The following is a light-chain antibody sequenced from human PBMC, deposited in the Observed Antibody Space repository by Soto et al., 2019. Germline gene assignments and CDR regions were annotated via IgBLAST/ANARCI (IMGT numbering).Light chain of an antibody. V-gene: IGKV1-39*01. CDR3: QQSYTTPRIT. J-gene: IGKJ5*01. Sequence: DIKMTQSPSSLSASIGDSVIITCRASRDIGTYLNWYQHKPGKAPKHLIYAASSLQTGVPSRFTGSGSGTEFTLTIDSLQPEDFATYYCQQSYTTPRITFGQGTRLEIK. CDR1: RDIGTY. CDR2: AAS.